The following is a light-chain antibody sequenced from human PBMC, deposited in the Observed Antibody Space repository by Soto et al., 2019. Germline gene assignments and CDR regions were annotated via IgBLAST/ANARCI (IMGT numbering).Light chain of an antibody. CDR2: DAS. Sequence: EIVMTQSPDTLSVSPGEGATLSCRVSQSIRSNLAWYQQRPGQAPRLLIYDASNRATGIPARFSGSGSGTDFTLTISSLESDDVAVYYCQQRGSFGGGTKVDIK. CDR1: QSIRSN. V-gene: IGKV3-11*01. J-gene: IGKJ4*01. CDR3: QQRGS.